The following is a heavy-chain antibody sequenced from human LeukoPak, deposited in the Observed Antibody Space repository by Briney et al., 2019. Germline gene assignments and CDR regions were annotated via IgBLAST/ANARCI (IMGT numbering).Heavy chain of an antibody. J-gene: IGHJ4*02. CDR1: GYTFGSYD. V-gene: IGHV1-69*04. Sequence: SVKVSCKASGYTFGSYDISWVRQAPGQGLEWMGRIIPILGIANYAQKFQGRVTITADKSTSTAYMELSSLRSEDTAVYYCAAMGGYCSGGSCYNWGQGTLVTVSS. CDR2: IIPILGIA. D-gene: IGHD2-15*01. CDR3: AAMGGYCSGGSCYN.